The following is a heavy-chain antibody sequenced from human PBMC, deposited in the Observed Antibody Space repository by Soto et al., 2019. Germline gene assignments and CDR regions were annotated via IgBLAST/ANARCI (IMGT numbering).Heavy chain of an antibody. Sequence: SVKVSCKASGGTFSSYAISWVRQAPGQGLEWMGGIIPTFGTANYGQKFQGRATITADECTSTAYMELISLRSEYTAVYYCARKSAVDTAIVRVRYYYYGMDVWGQGTTVTVSS. V-gene: IGHV1-69*13. J-gene: IGHJ6*02. CDR3: ARKSAVDTAIVRVRYYYYGMDV. CDR1: GGTFSSYA. CDR2: IIPTFGTA. D-gene: IGHD5-18*01.